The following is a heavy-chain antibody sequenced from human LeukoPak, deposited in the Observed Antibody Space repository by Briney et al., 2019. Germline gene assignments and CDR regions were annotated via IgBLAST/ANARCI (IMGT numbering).Heavy chain of an antibody. J-gene: IGHJ3*02. D-gene: IGHD2-21*01. CDR1: GFTFSSYW. CDR2: IKQDGSEK. Sequence: GGSLRLSCAASGFTFSSYWMSWVRQAPGKGLEWAANIKQDGSEKYYVDSVKGRFTISRDNAKNSLYLQMNSLRAEDTAVYYCARDPVASPLVAFDIWGQGTMVTVSS. V-gene: IGHV3-7*01. CDR3: ARDPVASPLVAFDI.